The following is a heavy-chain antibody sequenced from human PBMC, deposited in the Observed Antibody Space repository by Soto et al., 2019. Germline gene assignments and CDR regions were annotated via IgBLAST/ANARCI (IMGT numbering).Heavy chain of an antibody. J-gene: IGHJ4*02. CDR2: IYYSGST. V-gene: IGHV4-59*01. CDR3: ARGRSYFDY. Sequence: SETLSLTCTVSGGSISSYYWSWIRQPPGRGLEWIGYIYYSGSTNYNPSLKSRVTISVDTSKNQFSLKLSSVTAADTAVYYCARGRSYFDYWGQGTLVTVSS. CDR1: GGSISSYY.